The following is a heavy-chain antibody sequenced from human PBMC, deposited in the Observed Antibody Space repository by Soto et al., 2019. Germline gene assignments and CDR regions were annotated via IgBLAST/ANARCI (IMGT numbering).Heavy chain of an antibody. D-gene: IGHD5-12*01. V-gene: IGHV1-69*15. CDR1: GGTFSNYA. Sequence: QVQLVQSGAAVKKPGSSVKVSCKASGGTFSNYAITWVRQAPGQGLEWVGRIIPIFGTTNVAQKFQGRVTITADESTTXAYMELSGLRSDDTAVYYCAKDGGADGYFGNWLDPWGQGTLVTVSS. CDR2: IIPIFGTT. J-gene: IGHJ5*02. CDR3: AKDGGADGYFGNWLDP.